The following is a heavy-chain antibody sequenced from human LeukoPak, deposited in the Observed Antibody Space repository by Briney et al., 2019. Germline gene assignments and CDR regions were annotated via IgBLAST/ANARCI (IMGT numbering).Heavy chain of an antibody. D-gene: IGHD6-19*01. CDR2: IYTSGST. J-gene: IGHJ4*02. CDR1: GGSISSYC. V-gene: IGHV4-4*07. Sequence: SETLSLTCTVSGGSISSYCWSWIRQPAGKGLEWIGRIYTSGSTNYNPSLKRRVTMSVDTSKNQFSLKLSSVTAADTAVYYCARDLLSSGWYGGFDYWGQGTLVTVSS. CDR3: ARDLLSSGWYGGFDY.